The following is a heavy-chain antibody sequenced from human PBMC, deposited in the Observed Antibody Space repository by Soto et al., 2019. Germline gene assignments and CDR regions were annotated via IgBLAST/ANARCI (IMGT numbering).Heavy chain of an antibody. D-gene: IGHD3-16*01. V-gene: IGHV1-3*04. CDR1: GGTFSSYT. CDR3: ARDLAMDV. J-gene: IGHJ6*02. CDR2: INTCNGNT. Sequence: VKVSCKASGGTFSSYTISWVRQAPGQGLEWMGWINTCNGNTNYSQKLQGRVTITRDTSASTVYMEVSSLRSEDTAVYYCARDLAMDVWGQGTTVTVSS.